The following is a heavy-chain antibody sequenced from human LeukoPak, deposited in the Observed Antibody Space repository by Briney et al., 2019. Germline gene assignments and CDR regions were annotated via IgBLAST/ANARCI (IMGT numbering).Heavy chain of an antibody. D-gene: IGHD3-16*01. CDR1: GFTFSSYA. Sequence: AVSLSRSSAAFGFTFSSYAMSWLRQPPGKGLEWVSGISGSGGSTYYADSVKGRFTISRDNSTNTLYLQMNSLRAEDTAVYYCAKGRWGASRYYFDYWGQGTLVTVSS. V-gene: IGHV3-23*01. CDR2: ISGSGGST. CDR3: AKGRWGASRYYFDY. J-gene: IGHJ4*02.